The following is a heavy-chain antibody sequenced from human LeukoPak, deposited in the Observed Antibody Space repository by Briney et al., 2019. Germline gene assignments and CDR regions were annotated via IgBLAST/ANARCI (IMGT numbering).Heavy chain of an antibody. CDR2: IIGSGGST. J-gene: IGHJ4*02. CDR3: AKGVDFWRGLDY. V-gene: IGHV3-23*01. CDR1: GFTFRSYA. D-gene: IGHD3-3*01. Sequence: PGGSLRLSCTASGFTFRSYAMTWVRQAPGKGLEWVSVIIGSGGSTYYADSVKGRFTHSRDNSNNTLNLQMTGLRAEDTAVYYCAKGVDFWRGLDYWGQATLVTVSS.